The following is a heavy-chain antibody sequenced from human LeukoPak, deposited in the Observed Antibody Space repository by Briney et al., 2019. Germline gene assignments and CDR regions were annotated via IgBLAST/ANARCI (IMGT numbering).Heavy chain of an antibody. CDR1: GFTFSSYW. J-gene: IGHJ4*02. D-gene: IGHD3-10*01. CDR3: ARGELWFGELLYNPFDY. Sequence: GGSLRLSCAASGFTFSSYWMHWVRQAPGKGLVWVSRINSDGSSTNYADSVKGRFTISRDNSKNTLYLQMNSLRAEDTAVYYCARGELWFGELLYNPFDYWGQGTLVTVSS. CDR2: INSDGSST. V-gene: IGHV3-74*01.